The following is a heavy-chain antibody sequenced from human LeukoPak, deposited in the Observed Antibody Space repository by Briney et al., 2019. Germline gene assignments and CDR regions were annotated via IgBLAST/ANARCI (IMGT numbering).Heavy chain of an antibody. V-gene: IGHV4-59*01. J-gene: IGHJ4*02. Sequence: TSETLSLTCTVSAGSISTYYWSWIRQPPGKGLEWIGYIYYSGFTNYNPSLESRVTISVDTSKNQFSLKLSSVAAADTAMYYCARHWGSVRFGESPFDFWGQGTLVTVSS. CDR3: ARHWGSVRFGESPFDF. CDR2: IYYSGFT. D-gene: IGHD3-10*01. CDR1: AGSISTYY.